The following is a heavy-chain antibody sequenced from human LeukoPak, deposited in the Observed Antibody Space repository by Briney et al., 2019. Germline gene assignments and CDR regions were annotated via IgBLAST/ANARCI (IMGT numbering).Heavy chain of an antibody. CDR3: ARRSPNYYFDY. V-gene: IGHV3-21*01. Sequence: GSLRLPCAASGFTFSTYNMNWVRQAPGKGLEWVSSISSSNNYIYYADSVKGRFTISRDNAKNSLYLQMNSLRAEDTAVYYCARRSPNYYFDYWGQGTPVTVSS. CDR2: ISSSNNYI. J-gene: IGHJ4*02. CDR1: GFTFSTYN.